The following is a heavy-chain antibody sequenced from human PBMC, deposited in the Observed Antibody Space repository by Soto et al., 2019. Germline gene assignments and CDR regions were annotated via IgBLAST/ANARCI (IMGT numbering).Heavy chain of an antibody. J-gene: IGHJ4*02. Sequence: QLQLQESGSGLVKPSQTLSLTCAVSGGSISSGGYSWSWIRQPPGKGLDWIGYIYHSGSTYYNPPLXSXVTIPVDRSKNQSSLPLSSVTAADTAVYYCVRVPDYWGQGTLVTVSS. CDR2: IYHSGST. CDR1: GGSISSGGYS. V-gene: IGHV4-30-2*01. CDR3: VRVPDY.